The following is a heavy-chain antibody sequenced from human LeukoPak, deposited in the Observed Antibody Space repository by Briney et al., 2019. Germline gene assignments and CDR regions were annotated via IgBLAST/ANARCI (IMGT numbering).Heavy chain of an antibody. D-gene: IGHD6-19*01. V-gene: IGHV4-34*01. J-gene: IGHJ5*02. CDR2: INYSGST. Sequence: SETLSLTCAVYGGSFSGYYWSWIRQPPGKGLEWIGEINYSGSTNYNPSLKSRVTISVDTSKNQFSLKLSSVTAADTAVYYCASSSSGWYDGWFDPWGQGTLVTVSS. CDR3: ASSSSGWYDGWFDP. CDR1: GGSFSGYY.